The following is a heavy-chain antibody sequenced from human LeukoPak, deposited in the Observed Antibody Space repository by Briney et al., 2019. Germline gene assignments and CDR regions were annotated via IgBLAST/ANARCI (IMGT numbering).Heavy chain of an antibody. V-gene: IGHV4-61*02. Sequence: PSQTLCITCTVSGSSISSCSYYWSWIRQPPGKRMEWIGRISTSGSTNYNPSLKSRVTISVDTSKNQFSLKLSSVTAADTAVYYCASGGGYDSSGYYPLPFDYWGQGTLVTVSS. J-gene: IGHJ4*02. D-gene: IGHD3-22*01. CDR2: ISTSGST. CDR1: GSSISSCSYY. CDR3: ASGGGYDSSGYYPLPFDY.